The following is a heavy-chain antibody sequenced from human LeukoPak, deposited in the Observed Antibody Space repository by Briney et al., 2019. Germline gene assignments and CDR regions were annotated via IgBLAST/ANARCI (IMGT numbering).Heavy chain of an antibody. V-gene: IGHV3-7*01. CDR2: IHQDGSER. J-gene: IGHJ4*02. CDR3: ARDKIVGPTEFDC. D-gene: IGHD1-26*01. CDR1: GFTVSNTY. Sequence: PGGSLRLSCAASGFTVSNTYLSWVRQAPGKGPEWVANIHQDGSERNYVDSVKGRFTISRDNAKNSLYLEMNSLRAEDTAVYYCARDKIVGPTEFDCWGQGTLVTVSS.